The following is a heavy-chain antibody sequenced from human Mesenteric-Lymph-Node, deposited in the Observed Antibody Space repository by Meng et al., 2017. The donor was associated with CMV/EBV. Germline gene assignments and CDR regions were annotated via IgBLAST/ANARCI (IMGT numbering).Heavy chain of an antibody. Sequence: SCKASGYTFIKYYMHWVRQAPGQGLEWVAFIRYDGSNKYYADSVKGRFTVSKDNAKNSLYLHMNSLRAEDSGVYYCFMSPGHWGQGTLVTVSS. J-gene: IGHJ4*02. V-gene: IGHV3-30*02. CDR2: IRYDGSNK. D-gene: IGHD3-10*02. CDR1: GYTFIKYY. CDR3: FMSPGH.